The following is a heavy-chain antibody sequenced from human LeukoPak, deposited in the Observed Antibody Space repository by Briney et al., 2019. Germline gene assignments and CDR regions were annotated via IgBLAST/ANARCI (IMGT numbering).Heavy chain of an antibody. Sequence: ASVKVSCKASGGTFSSYAISWVRQAPGQGLEWMGGIIPIFGTANYAQEFQGRVTITADESTSTAYMELSSLRSEDTAVYYCARAHRQLERLGRYYFDYWGQGTLVTVSS. J-gene: IGHJ4*02. CDR3: ARAHRQLERLGRYYFDY. CDR2: IIPIFGTA. CDR1: GGTFSSYA. D-gene: IGHD1-1*01. V-gene: IGHV1-69*13.